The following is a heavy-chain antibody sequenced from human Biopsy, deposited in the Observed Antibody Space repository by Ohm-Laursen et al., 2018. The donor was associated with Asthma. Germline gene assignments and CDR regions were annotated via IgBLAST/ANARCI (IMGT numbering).Heavy chain of an antibody. Sequence: SLRLSCAASGFTFGDYWMSWVRQVQGKGLEWVANIKHDGSEKNHVDSLKGRFTISRDNAKNSLYLQMNSLRAEDTAVYYCAKDERLYYGSDSKYMRPVPLGDWGQGTLVIVSA. V-gene: IGHV3-7*01. D-gene: IGHD3-10*01. CDR2: IKHDGSEK. CDR1: GFTFGDYW. J-gene: IGHJ4*02. CDR3: AKDERLYYGSDSKYMRPVPLGD.